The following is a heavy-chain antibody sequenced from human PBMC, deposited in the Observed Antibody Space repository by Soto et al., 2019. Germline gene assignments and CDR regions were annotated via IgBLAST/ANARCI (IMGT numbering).Heavy chain of an antibody. CDR1: GGTFNGHS. D-gene: IGHD1-26*01. CDR3: ARDLPRSTGFDP. Sequence: GASVKVSCKASGGTFNGHSFSWVRQAPGQGLEWMGGIIPIFGTANYAQKFQGRVTITADESTSTAYMELSSLRSEDTAVYYCARDLPRSTGFDPWGQGTLVTVSS. V-gene: IGHV1-69*13. J-gene: IGHJ5*02. CDR2: IIPIFGTA.